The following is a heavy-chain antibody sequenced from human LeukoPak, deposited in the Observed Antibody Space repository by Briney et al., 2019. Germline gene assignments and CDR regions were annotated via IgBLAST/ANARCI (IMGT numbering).Heavy chain of an antibody. CDR1: GASITTYY. CDR2: ISYSRSS. J-gene: IGHJ4*02. V-gene: IGHV4-59*01. D-gene: IGHD6-19*01. CDR3: TRGERLGLDS. Sequence: PSETLSLTCTVSGASITTYYWSWIRQSPGKGLEWIGYISYSRSSNYNPSLKSRVTISVDTSKNQFSLKLTSVTAAATAVYYCTRGERLGLDSWGQGTLVTVSS.